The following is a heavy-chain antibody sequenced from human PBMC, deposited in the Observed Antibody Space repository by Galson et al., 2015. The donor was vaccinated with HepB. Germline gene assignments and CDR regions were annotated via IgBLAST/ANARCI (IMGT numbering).Heavy chain of an antibody. V-gene: IGHV3-48*04. CDR3: ARERRPNHGYYWAMDA. J-gene: IGHJ6*02. CDR2: ISHNSWTR. CDR1: GFTFSSYS. Sequence: SLRLSCAASGFTFSSYSMNWVRQAPGKGLEWIAYISHNSWTRFYADSVKGRFTVSRDNNTNSVDLQLRSLRADDTAVYFCARERRPNHGYYWAMDAWGQGTTVTVSS.